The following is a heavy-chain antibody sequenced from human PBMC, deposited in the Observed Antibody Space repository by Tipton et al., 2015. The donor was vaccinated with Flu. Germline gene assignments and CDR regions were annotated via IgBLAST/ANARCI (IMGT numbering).Heavy chain of an antibody. CDR1: GYTFTSYD. J-gene: IGHJ3*02. CDR3: ARDRITMIVVVEDAFDI. D-gene: IGHD3-22*01. Sequence: QSGPEVKKPGASVKVSCKASGYTFTSYDINWVRQATGQGLEWMGWISAYNGNTNYAQKLQGRVTMTTDTSTSTAHMELRSLRSDDTAVYYCARDRITMIVVVEDAFDIWGQGTMVTVSS. CDR2: ISAYNGNT. V-gene: IGHV1-18*01.